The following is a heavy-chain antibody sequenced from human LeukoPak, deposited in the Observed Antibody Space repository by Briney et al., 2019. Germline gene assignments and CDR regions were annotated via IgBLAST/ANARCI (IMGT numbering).Heavy chain of an antibody. D-gene: IGHD3-3*01. CDR3: ACTIFGGVFPPPPPFLDS. J-gene: IGHJ4*02. Sequence: GGSLRLSCSASGFTFSSYSMNWVRQAPAKGLEWVSYISSSSRTIYYADSVKGRFTISRDNAKNSLYLQMNSLRAEDTAVYYCACTIFGGVFPPPPPFLDSWGQGTLVTVSS. CDR1: GFTFSSYS. V-gene: IGHV3-48*01. CDR2: ISSSSRTI.